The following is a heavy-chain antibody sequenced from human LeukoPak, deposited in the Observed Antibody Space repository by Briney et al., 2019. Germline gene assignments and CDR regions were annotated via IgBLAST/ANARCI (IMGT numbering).Heavy chain of an antibody. Sequence: SETLSLTCTVSGGSISRHYWSWIRQPPGKGLEWIGYIYYSGSTNYNPSLKSRVTITVDTSKNQFSLKLSSVTAADTAVYYCAREKTASMNYFDYWGQGTLVTVSS. CDR3: AREKTASMNYFDY. CDR2: IYYSGST. D-gene: IGHD2-21*02. J-gene: IGHJ4*02. CDR1: GGSISRHY. V-gene: IGHV4-59*11.